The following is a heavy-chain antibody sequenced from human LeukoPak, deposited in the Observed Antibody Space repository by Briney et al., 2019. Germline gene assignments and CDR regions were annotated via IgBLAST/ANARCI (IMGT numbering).Heavy chain of an antibody. Sequence: ETLSLTCTVSGGSISNYYWSWIRQPPGKGLEWIGYIYYSGTTNYNPSLKSRVTISVDTSKNQFSLKLNSVTAADTAVYYCARGVYIAAAQYGYWGQGTLVTVSS. CDR1: GGSISNYY. V-gene: IGHV4-59*01. D-gene: IGHD6-13*01. CDR2: IYYSGTT. CDR3: ARGVYIAAAQYGY. J-gene: IGHJ4*02.